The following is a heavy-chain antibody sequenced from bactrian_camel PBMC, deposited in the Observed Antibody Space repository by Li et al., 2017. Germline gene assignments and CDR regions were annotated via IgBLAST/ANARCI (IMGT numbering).Heavy chain of an antibody. Sequence: VQLVESGGDSVQAGGSLRLSCVVSGYVYKDKCMAWFRQAPGKEREAVASIYTVDGSTYYADSVKGRFTIAQDNAKNTLYLQMNSLKPEDTAMYSCAADTLVGGYCYAPRYWGQGTQVTVS. CDR1: GYVYKDKC. CDR2: IYTVDGST. D-gene: IGHD2*01. J-gene: IGHJ4*01. CDR3: AADTLVGGYCYAPRY. V-gene: IGHV3S54*01.